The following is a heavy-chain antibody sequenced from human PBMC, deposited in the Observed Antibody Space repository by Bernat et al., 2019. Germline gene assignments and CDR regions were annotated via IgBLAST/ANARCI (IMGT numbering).Heavy chain of an antibody. Sequence: EVQLVESGGGLVKPGGSLRLSCAASGFTFSSYSMNWVRQAPGKGLEWVSAICSSSSYIYYADSVKGRFTISRDNAKNSLYLQMNSLRAEDTAVYYFTRSLVGANVIDYWGQGTMVTVSS. D-gene: IGHD1-26*01. J-gene: IGHJ4*02. CDR1: GFTFSSYS. V-gene: IGHV3-21*01. CDR3: TRSLVGANVIDY. CDR2: ICSSSSYI.